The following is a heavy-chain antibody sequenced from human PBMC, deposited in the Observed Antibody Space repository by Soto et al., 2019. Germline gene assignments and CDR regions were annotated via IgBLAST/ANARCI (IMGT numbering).Heavy chain of an antibody. CDR3: ASGVGVGSDGPAPVYGMDV. CDR1: GFTFSSYG. Sequence: QVQLVESGGGVVQPGKSRRLSCAASGFTFSSYGMHWVRQAPGKGLEWVAVIWYDGSNKDYADSVKGRFTISRDNSKXXLXXQMDSRRAEDSAVYYCASGVGVGSDGPAPVYGMDVWGQGTTVTVSS. CDR2: IWYDGSNK. D-gene: IGHD1-26*01. J-gene: IGHJ6*02. V-gene: IGHV3-33*01.